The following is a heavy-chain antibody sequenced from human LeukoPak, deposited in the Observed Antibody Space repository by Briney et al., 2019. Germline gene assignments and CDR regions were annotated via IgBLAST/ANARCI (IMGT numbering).Heavy chain of an antibody. J-gene: IGHJ4*02. Sequence: GGSLRLSCAASGFTVSSNYMSWVRQAPGKGLEWLSVIYSGGSTYYADSVKGRFTISRDNSKNTVHLQMNSLRAEDTALYYCARDEGGSDWHGGFNYWGQGTLVTVSS. V-gene: IGHV3-53*01. CDR2: IYSGGST. CDR3: ARDEGGSDWHGGFNY. CDR1: GFTVSSNY. D-gene: IGHD6-19*01.